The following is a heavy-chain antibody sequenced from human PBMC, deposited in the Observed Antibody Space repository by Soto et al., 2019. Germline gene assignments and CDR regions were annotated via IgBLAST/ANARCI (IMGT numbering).Heavy chain of an antibody. V-gene: IGHV3-23*01. CDR3: AKEDTMVRGLPRLWVDY. CDR1: GFTFSSYA. D-gene: IGHD3-10*01. Sequence: GGSLRLSCAASGFTFSSYAMSWVRQAPGKGLEWVSAISGSGGSTYYADSVKGRFTISRDNSKNTLYLQMNSLRAEDTAVYYCAKEDTMVRGLPRLWVDYWGQGTLVTVSS. CDR2: ISGSGGST. J-gene: IGHJ4*02.